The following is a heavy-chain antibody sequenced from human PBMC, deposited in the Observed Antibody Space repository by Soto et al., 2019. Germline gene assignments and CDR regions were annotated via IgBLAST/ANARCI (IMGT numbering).Heavy chain of an antibody. Sequence: EVQLLESGGGLVQPGGSLRLSCAASGFTFSRYAMSWVRQAPGKGLEWVSAISGSGGSTYYADSVKGRFTISRDNSKNTLYLQMNSLRAEDTAVYYCAKDRRGYCTNGVCSYFDYWGQGTLVTVSS. CDR1: GFTFSRYA. J-gene: IGHJ4*02. D-gene: IGHD2-8*01. V-gene: IGHV3-23*01. CDR2: ISGSGGST. CDR3: AKDRRGYCTNGVCSYFDY.